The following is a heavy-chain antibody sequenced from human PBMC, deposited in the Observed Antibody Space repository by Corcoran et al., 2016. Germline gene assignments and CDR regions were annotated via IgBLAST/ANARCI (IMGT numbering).Heavy chain of an antibody. J-gene: IGHJ6*02. CDR3: ARGLAVAGRVYYYYYGMDV. CDR2: INSDGSST. D-gene: IGHD6-19*01. CDR1: GFTFSSYW. V-gene: IGHV3-74*01. Sequence: EVQMGESGEGLVQPGGSLRLSCAASGFTFSSYWMHWFRQAPGKGQVWVSRINSDGSSTSYADSVKGPLTISRDNAKNTLYLQMNSLRAEETAGDYGARGLAVAGRVYYYYYGMDVCGQGTTVTVSS.